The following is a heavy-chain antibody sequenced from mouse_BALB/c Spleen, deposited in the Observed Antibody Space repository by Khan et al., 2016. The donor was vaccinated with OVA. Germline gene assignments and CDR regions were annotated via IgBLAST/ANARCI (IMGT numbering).Heavy chain of an antibody. CDR1: GDSITSGY. CDR3: ARSTDRDAFAY. Sequence: EVQLQESGPSLVKPSQTLSLTCSVTGDSITSGYWCWIRKFPGNKLEYMGYILYSGSTYYNPSLKSRISITRHTSQNQYYLLLNYETTEDTATYYCARSTDRDAFAYGGQGALVTVSA. V-gene: IGHV3-8*02. J-gene: IGHJ3*01. D-gene: IGHD2-14*01. CDR2: ILYSGST.